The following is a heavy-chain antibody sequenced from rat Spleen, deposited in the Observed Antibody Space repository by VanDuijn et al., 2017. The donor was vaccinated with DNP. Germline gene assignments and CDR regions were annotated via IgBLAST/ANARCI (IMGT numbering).Heavy chain of an antibody. V-gene: IGHV3-3*01. J-gene: IGHJ2*01. CDR1: GYSITSCCR. CDR3: ARGDILRSFDY. CDR2: INSAGST. D-gene: IGHD1-6*01. Sequence: EMQLQESGPGLVEPSQSLSLTCSVTGYSITSCCRWTWIRKFPGNKLEWMGYINSAGSTNYNPSHKGRISITSDTSKNQFFLQVNSVTTEDTATYYCARGDILRSFDYWGQGVMVTVSS.